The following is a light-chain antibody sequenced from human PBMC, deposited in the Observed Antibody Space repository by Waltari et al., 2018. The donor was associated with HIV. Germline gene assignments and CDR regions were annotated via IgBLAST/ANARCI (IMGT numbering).Light chain of an antibody. CDR1: SSDVGGYNF. CDR2: EVT. CDR3: SSYAGGNNLV. Sequence: QSALTQPPSASGSPGQSVTISCTGTSSDVGGYNFVSWYQQTPGKAPKPMIFEVTKRPPGVPARFSGSKTGNTASLTVSGLQADDEADYYCSSYAGGNNLVFGGGTKLTVL. J-gene: IGLJ2*01. V-gene: IGLV2-8*01.